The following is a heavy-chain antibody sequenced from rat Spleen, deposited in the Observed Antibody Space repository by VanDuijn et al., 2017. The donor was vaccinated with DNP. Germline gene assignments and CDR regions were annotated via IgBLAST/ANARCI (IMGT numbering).Heavy chain of an antibody. CDR2: MWNGGGT. V-gene: IGHV2-64*01. Sequence: MWNGGGTDYNSAFKSRLSISRDTSKSQVFLKMNSLQSDDTAKYFCARELYPHAMDAWGQGTSVTVSS. D-gene: IGHD1-2*01. CDR3: ARELYPHAMDA. J-gene: IGHJ4*01.